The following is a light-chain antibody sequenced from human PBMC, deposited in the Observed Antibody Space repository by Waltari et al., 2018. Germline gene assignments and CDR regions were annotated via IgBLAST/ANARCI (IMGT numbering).Light chain of an antibody. CDR3: QQYGDSPPWT. Sequence: ETVLTQSPGTLSLSPGDRATLSCRASQSVRTAYLAWHHQRPGQAPRLLIYGGSKRVTGIPDRFSGSGSGTHFTLTINKLEPGDCGVYYCQQYGDSPPWTFGQGTKVEIK. V-gene: IGKV3-20*01. CDR2: GGS. J-gene: IGKJ1*01. CDR1: QSVRTAY.